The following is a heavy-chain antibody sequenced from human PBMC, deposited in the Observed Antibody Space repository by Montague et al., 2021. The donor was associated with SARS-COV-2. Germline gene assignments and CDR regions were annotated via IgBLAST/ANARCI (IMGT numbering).Heavy chain of an antibody. Sequence: SLRLSCAASGFTFSSYAMHWVRQAPGKGLEWVAVISYAGSSKYYADSVKGRFTISRDNSKNTLYLQMNSLRAEDTAVYYCAKGSLPCSGGSCYLSATDYWGQGTLVTVSS. CDR3: AKGSLPCSGGSCYLSATDY. D-gene: IGHD2-15*01. CDR1: GFTFSSYA. V-gene: IGHV3-30*04. J-gene: IGHJ4*02. CDR2: ISYAGSSK.